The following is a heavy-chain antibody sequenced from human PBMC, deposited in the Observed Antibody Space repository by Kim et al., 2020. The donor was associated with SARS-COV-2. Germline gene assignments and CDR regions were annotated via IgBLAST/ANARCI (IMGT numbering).Heavy chain of an antibody. CDR3: ARGVRGSWMYYFDY. V-gene: IGHV1-8*01. J-gene: IGHJ4*02. D-gene: IGHD1-26*01. CDR1: GYTFTSYD. Sequence: ASVKVSCKASGYTFTSYDINWVRQATGQGLEWMGWMNPNSGNTGYAQKFQGRVTMTRNTSISTAYMELSSLRSEDTAVYYCARGVRGSWMYYFDYWGQGTLVTVSS. CDR2: MNPNSGNT.